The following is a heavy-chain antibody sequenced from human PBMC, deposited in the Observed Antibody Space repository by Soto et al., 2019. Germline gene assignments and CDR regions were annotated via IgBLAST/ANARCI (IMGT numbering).Heavy chain of an antibody. V-gene: IGHV1-69*06. Sequence: QVQLEQSGAEVKKPGSSVKISCKASGGTLSDHGVSWLRQAPGQGLEWVGGTIPVFNTAKYAPKFQGRVRIAADNSTNIAYMELGSLRSDDTAFYYCARGVYGSGNYYTGPSAFDIWGQGTLVIVSS. D-gene: IGHD3-10*01. J-gene: IGHJ3*02. CDR1: GGTLSDHG. CDR3: ARGVYGSGNYYTGPSAFDI. CDR2: TIPVFNTA.